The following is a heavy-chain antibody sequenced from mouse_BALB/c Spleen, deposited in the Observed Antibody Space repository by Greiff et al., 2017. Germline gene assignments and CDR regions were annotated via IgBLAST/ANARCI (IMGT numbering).Heavy chain of an antibody. J-gene: IGHJ4*01. CDR1: GFTFSDYY. CDR2: ISDGGSYT. Sequence: EVQLVESGGGLVKPGGSLKLSCAASGFTFSDYYMYWVRQTPEKRLEWVATISDGGSYTYYPDSVKGRFTISRDNAKNNLYLQMSSLKSEDTAMYYCARDRATVVVDAMDYWGQGTSVTVSS. CDR3: ARDRATVVVDAMDY. D-gene: IGHD1-1*01. V-gene: IGHV5-4*02.